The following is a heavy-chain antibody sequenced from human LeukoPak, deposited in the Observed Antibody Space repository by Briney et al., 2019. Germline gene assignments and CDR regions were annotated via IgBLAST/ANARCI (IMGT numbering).Heavy chain of an antibody. CDR1: GGSVSSSGYY. CDR2: IYHSGST. J-gene: IGHJ4*02. Sequence: SETLSLTCTVSGGSVSSSGYYWGWIRQPPGKGLEWIGNIYHSGSTYYTPSLKSRVTISVDTSKNQFSLNLSSVTAADTAVYYCARHRGDFGDSRGSFDSWGQGTLVTVSS. D-gene: IGHD4-17*01. CDR3: ARHRGDFGDSRGSFDS. V-gene: IGHV4-39*01.